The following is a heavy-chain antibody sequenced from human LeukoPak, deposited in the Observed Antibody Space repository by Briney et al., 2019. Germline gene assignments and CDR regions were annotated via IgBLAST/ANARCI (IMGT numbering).Heavy chain of an antibody. D-gene: IGHD6-19*01. Sequence: SETLSLTCIVSGGSICSYYCTCIRRPPGKRLEWIGYIYYNGSTNYNPSLKSRVTISVDTSKNQFSLKLNSVTAADTAVYYCARQSRSIAVDAFDYWGQGILVTVSS. CDR3: ARQSRSIAVDAFDY. J-gene: IGHJ4*02. CDR2: IYYNGST. V-gene: IGHV4-59*08. CDR1: GGSICSYY.